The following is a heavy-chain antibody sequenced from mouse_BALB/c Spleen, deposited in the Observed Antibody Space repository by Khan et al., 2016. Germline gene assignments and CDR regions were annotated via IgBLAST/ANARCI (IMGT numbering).Heavy chain of an antibody. J-gene: IGHJ2*01. D-gene: IGHD2-5*01. CDR1: GYTFTSYY. CDR2: INPNNGGT. V-gene: IGHV1S81*02. Sequence: QVQLQQSGAELVKPGASVKLSCKASGYTFTSYYIYWVKQRPGQGLEWIGEINPNNGGTNFNERFKSKATLTVDKSSSTSYMQLSSLTSEDSAVYYCASSNSYWGQGTTLTVPS. CDR3: ASSNSY.